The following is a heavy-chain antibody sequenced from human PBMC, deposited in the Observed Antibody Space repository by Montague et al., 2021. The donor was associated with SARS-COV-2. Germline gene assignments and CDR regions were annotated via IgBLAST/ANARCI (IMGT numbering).Heavy chain of an antibody. D-gene: IGHD6-13*01. CDR1: GGSIGRYS. J-gene: IGHJ3*02. CDR3: ARVGRGSSWYEVAFDI. Sequence: SETLSLTCTVSGGSIGRYSWTWIRQPPGKGLEWIGYIYNGGSTNYNPSLTGRVTISVDTSKNQFSLKLSSVAAADTAVYYCARVGRGSSWYEVAFDIWGQGTVVTVSS. V-gene: IGHV4-59*01. CDR2: IYNGGST.